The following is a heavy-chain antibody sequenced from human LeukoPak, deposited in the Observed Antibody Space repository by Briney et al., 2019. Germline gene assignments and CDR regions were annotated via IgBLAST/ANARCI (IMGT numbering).Heavy chain of an antibody. CDR1: GFTFSSYA. J-gene: IGHJ6*03. V-gene: IGHV3-30*04. D-gene: IGHD2-21*01. Sequence: GRSLRLSCAASGFTFSSYAMHWVRQAPGKGLEWVAVISYDGSNKYYADSVKGRFTISRDNSKNTLYLQMNSLRAEDTAVYYCARELCSSHYYYYYYMDVWGKGTTVTVSS. CDR3: ARELCSSHYYYYYYMDV. CDR2: ISYDGSNK.